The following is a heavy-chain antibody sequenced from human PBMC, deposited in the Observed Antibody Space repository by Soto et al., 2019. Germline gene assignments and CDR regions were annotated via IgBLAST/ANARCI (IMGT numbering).Heavy chain of an antibody. CDR1: GFTFSLYG. CDR2: ISYEGRNK. J-gene: IGHJ4*02. CDR3: AKGRDSTLLRWQYFDN. D-gene: IGHD4-4*01. Sequence: QQQQVESGGDVVQPGGSLRLSCAVSGFTFSLYGMHWVRQAPGKGLEWVAFISYEGRNKYYADSVKGRFSISRDNSKNTLSLQMESLRPEDTAVYYCAKGRDSTLLRWQYFDNWGQGPQVTVSS. V-gene: IGHV3-30*18.